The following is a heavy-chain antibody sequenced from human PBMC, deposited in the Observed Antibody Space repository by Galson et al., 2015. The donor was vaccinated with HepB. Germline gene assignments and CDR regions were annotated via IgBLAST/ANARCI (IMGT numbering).Heavy chain of an antibody. CDR3: AKDHPSRLIAAAGTYNWFDP. D-gene: IGHD6-13*01. CDR2: ISYDGSNK. V-gene: IGHV3-30*18. J-gene: IGHJ5*02. CDR1: GFTFSSYG. Sequence: SLRLSCAASGFTFSSYGMHWVRQAPGKGLEWVAVISYDGSNKYYADSVKGRFTISRDNSKNTLYLQMNSLRAEDTAVYYCAKDHPSRLIAAAGTYNWFDPWGQGTLVTVSS.